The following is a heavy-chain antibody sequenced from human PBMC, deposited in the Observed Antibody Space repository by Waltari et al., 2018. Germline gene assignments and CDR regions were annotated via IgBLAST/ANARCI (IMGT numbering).Heavy chain of an antibody. CDR1: GFTFSSYG. CDR2: IWYDGSNK. V-gene: IGHV3-33*01. J-gene: IGHJ4*02. D-gene: IGHD1-26*01. Sequence: QVQLVESGGGVVQPGRSLRLSCAASGFTFSSYGLHWVRQAPRKGLEWVAVIWYDGSNKYYADSVKGRFTISRDNSKNTLYLQMNSLRAEDTAVYYCAREGYSGSYYVFYFDYWGQGTLVTVSS. CDR3: AREGYSGSYYVFYFDY.